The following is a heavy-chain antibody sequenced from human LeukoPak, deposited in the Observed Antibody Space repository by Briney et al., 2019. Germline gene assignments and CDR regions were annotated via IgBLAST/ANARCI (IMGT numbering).Heavy chain of an antibody. CDR1: GFTFSTFA. D-gene: IGHD7-27*01. Sequence: GGSLRLSCGASGFTFSTFAMSWVRQAPGKGLEWVSSIGNTETYYADSVKGRFTISRDNSKNTIYLHMNNLRAEDTARYYCAKDGQAFNSNWDYFDSWGQETLVTVSS. J-gene: IGHJ4*02. CDR2: IGNTET. V-gene: IGHV3-23*01. CDR3: AKDGQAFNSNWDYFDS.